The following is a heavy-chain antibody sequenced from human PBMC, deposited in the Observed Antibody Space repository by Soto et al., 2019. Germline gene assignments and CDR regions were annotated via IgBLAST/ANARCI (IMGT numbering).Heavy chain of an antibody. D-gene: IGHD6-19*01. CDR3: ARRSSGWYFDY. V-gene: IGHV3-23*01. J-gene: IGHJ4*02. CDR1: GFTFSSYA. CDR2: ISGSGDST. Sequence: EVQLLESGGGLVQPGGSLRLSCAASGFTFSSYAMNWVRQAPGKGLEWVSVISGSGDSTYYADSVKGRFTISRDNSKNKMYLQKNSLRAEDTAVYYCARRSSGWYFDYWGQGTLVTVSS.